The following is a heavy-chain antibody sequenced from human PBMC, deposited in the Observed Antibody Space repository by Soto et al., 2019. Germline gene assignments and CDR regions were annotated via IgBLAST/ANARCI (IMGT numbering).Heavy chain of an antibody. D-gene: IGHD6-13*01. CDR1: GFSLSNARMG. CDR2: IFSNDEK. V-gene: IGHV2-26*01. J-gene: IGHJ6*02. CDR3: ARIPFYHSSSWPEDYYYGMDV. Sequence: QVTLKESGPVLVKPTETRTLTCTVSGFSLSNARMGVSWIRQPPGKALEWLAHIFSNDEKSYSTSLKSRLTISKDTSKSQVVLTMTNMDPVDTATYYCARIPFYHSSSWPEDYYYGMDVWGQGTTVTVSS.